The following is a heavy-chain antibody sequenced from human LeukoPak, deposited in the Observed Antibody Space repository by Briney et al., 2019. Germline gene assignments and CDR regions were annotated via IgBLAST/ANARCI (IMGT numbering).Heavy chain of an antibody. CDR3: ARGVYYDFWSGYSDKYNWFDP. D-gene: IGHD3-3*01. CDR1: GGSISSGDYY. V-gene: IGHV4-30-4*08. Sequence: SETLSLTCTVSGGSISSGDYYWSWIRQPPGKGLEWIGYIYYSGSTYYNPSLKSRVTISVDTSKNQFSLKLSSVTAADTAVYYCARGVYYDFWSGYSDKYNWFDPWGQGTLVTVSS. CDR2: IYYSGST. J-gene: IGHJ5*02.